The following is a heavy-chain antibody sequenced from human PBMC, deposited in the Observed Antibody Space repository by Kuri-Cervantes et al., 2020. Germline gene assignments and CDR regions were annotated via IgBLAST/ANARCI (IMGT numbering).Heavy chain of an antibody. D-gene: IGHD4-11*01. CDR3: ARVNGYYYYMDV. Sequence: SVKVSCKASGFTFTSSAVQWVRQARGQRLEWIGWIVVGSGNTNCAQKFQERVTITRDMSTSTAYMELSSLRSEDTAVYYCARVNGYYYYMDVWGKGTTVTVSS. CDR2: IVVGSGNT. CDR1: GFTFTSSA. V-gene: IGHV1-58*01. J-gene: IGHJ6*03.